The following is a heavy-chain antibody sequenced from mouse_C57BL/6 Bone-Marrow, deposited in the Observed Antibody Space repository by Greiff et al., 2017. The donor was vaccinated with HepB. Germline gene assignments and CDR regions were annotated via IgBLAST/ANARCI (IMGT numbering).Heavy chain of an antibody. J-gene: IGHJ2*01. CDR1: GYTFTSYW. V-gene: IGHV1-50*01. CDR2: IDPSDSYT. Sequence: VQLQQPGAELVKPGASVKLSCKASGYTFTSYWMQWVKQRPGQGLEWIREIDPSDSYTNYNQKFKGKATLTVDTSSSTAYMQLSSLTSEDSAVYYCARLDYWGQGTTLTVSS. CDR3: ARLDY.